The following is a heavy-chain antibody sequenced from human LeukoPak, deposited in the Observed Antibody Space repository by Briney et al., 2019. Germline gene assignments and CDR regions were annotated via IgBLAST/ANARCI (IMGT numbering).Heavy chain of an antibody. V-gene: IGHV4-4*07. D-gene: IGHD3-10*01. CDR1: GGSISSYY. CDR3: ARDRGLHGEVLFDP. CDR2: IYGSGNT. J-gene: IGHJ5*02. Sequence: SETLSLTCTVSGGSISSYYLSWIRQPAGKGLEWIGRIYGSGNTNYNPALKSRVNMSVDTSKNQFSLKVRSVTAADTAVYYCARDRGLHGEVLFDPWGQGTLVTVSS.